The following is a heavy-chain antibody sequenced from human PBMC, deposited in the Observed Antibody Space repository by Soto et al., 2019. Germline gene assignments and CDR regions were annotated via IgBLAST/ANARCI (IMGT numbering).Heavy chain of an antibody. CDR2: ISYDGSNK. CDR1: GFTFSSYG. D-gene: IGHD3-10*01. Sequence: PGGSLRLSCAASGFTFSSYGMHWVRQAPGKGLEWVAVISYDGSNKYYADSVKGRFTISRDNSKNTLYLQMSSLRGEDTAVYYCAKSYGPGSFFDYWGQGTLVTVSS. CDR3: AKSYGPGSFFDY. V-gene: IGHV3-30*18. J-gene: IGHJ4*02.